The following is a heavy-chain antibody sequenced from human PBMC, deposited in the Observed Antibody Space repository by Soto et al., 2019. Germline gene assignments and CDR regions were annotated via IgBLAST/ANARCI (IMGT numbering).Heavy chain of an antibody. CDR1: GFTFSNYA. CDR2: ISGSGGGT. D-gene: IGHD6-19*01. Sequence: GESLKISCAASGFTFSNYAVSWVRQAPGKGLEWVSGISGSGGGTYYADSVKGRFTISRDNSKNTLYLQMNSLRAEDTALYYCARRLPYSSGWYDFDYWGQGTLVTVSS. J-gene: IGHJ4*02. CDR3: ARRLPYSSGWYDFDY. V-gene: IGHV3-23*01.